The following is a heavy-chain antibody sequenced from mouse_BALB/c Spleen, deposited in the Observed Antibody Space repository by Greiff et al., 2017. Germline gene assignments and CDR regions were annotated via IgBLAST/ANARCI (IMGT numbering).Heavy chain of an antibody. CDR1: GYTFTSYY. Sequence: VQLQQSGPELVKPGASVRISCKASGYTFTSYYIHWVKQRPGQGLEWIGWIYPGNVNTKYNEKFKGKATLTADKSSSTAYMQLSSLTSEDSAVYFCARWGYGSLDYWGQGTTLTVSS. CDR2: IYPGNVNT. D-gene: IGHD1-1*01. V-gene: IGHV1S56*01. J-gene: IGHJ2*01. CDR3: ARWGYGSLDY.